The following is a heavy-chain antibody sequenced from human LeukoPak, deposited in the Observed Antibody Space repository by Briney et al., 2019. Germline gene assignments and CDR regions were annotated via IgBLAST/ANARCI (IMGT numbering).Heavy chain of an antibody. CDR3: ARVVVPAAISFGYYYYMDV. CDR1: GYTFTGYY. J-gene: IGHJ6*03. Sequence: AASVKVSCKASGYTFTGYYMHWVRQAPGQGLEWMGWINPNSGGTNYAQKFQGRVTMTRDTSISTAYMELSGLRSDDTAVYYCARVVVPAAISFGYYYYMDVWGKGTTVTVSS. V-gene: IGHV1-2*02. CDR2: INPNSGGT. D-gene: IGHD2-2*01.